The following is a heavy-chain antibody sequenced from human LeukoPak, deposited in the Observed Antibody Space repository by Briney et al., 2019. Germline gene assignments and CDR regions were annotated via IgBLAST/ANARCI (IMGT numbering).Heavy chain of an antibody. CDR2: IYYRGST. D-gene: IGHD2-21*02. Sequence: SETLSLTCTVSGGSISSSSYYWGWIRQPPGKGLEWIGSIYYRGSTYYNPSLKSRVTISVDTSKNQFSLKLSSVTAADTAVYYCARDESAYCGGDCYGSFDYWGQGTLVTVSS. V-gene: IGHV4-39*07. CDR1: GGSISSSSYY. J-gene: IGHJ4*02. CDR3: ARDESAYCGGDCYGSFDY.